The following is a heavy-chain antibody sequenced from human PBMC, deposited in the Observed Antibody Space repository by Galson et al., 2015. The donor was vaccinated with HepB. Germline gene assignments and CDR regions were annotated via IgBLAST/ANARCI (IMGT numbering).Heavy chain of an antibody. CDR3: ARTQGPIFGGDGMDV. CDR1: GYTFTSYD. D-gene: IGHD3-3*01. Sequence: SVKVSCKASGYTFTSYDINWVRQATGQGLEWMGWMNPNSGNTGYAQKFQGRVTMTRNTSISTAYMELSSLRSEDTAVYYCARTQGPIFGGDGMDVWGQGTTVTVSS. CDR2: MNPNSGNT. J-gene: IGHJ6*02. V-gene: IGHV1-8*01.